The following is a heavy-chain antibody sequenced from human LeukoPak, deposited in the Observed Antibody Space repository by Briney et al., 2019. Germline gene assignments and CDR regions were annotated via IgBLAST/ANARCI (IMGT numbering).Heavy chain of an antibody. D-gene: IGHD2-15*01. V-gene: IGHV1-46*01. CDR2: INPSGSST. Sequence: ASVKVSCKASGYSFTSHYMHWVRQAPGQGLEWLGLINPSGSSTLYAQKFQGRVTMTRDMSTTTDYMELSSLRSEDTAVYYCARGRGYDPVVFYFDSWGQGTAVIVSS. CDR1: GYSFTSHY. J-gene: IGHJ4*02. CDR3: ARGRGYDPVVFYFDS.